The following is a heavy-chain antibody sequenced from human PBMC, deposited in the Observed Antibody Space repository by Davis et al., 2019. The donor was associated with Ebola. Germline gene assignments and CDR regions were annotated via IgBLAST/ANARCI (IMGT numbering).Heavy chain of an antibody. D-gene: IGHD1-1*01. V-gene: IGHV3-21*01. Sequence: GESLKISCAASGFTFSSYSMNWARQAPGKGLEWVSSISSSSSYIYYADSVKGRFTISRDNAKNSLYLQMNSLRAEDTAVYYCARGFVTTLADSDFDYWGQGTLVTVSS. CDR2: ISSSSSYI. CDR1: GFTFSSYS. J-gene: IGHJ4*02. CDR3: ARGFVTTLADSDFDY.